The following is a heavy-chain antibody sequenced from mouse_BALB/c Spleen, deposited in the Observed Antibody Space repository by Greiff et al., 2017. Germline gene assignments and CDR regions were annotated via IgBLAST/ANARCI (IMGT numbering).Heavy chain of an antibody. J-gene: IGHJ1*01. V-gene: IGHV3-8*02. Sequence: EVKLMESGPSLVKPSQTLSLTCSVTGDSITSGYWNWIRKFPGNKLEYMGYISYSGSTYYNPSLKSRISITRDTSKNQYYLQLNSVTTEDTATYYCARYGDYGSSYWYFDVWGAGTTVTVSS. CDR2: ISYSGST. D-gene: IGHD1-1*01. CDR3: ARYGDYGSSYWYFDV. CDR1: GDSITSGY.